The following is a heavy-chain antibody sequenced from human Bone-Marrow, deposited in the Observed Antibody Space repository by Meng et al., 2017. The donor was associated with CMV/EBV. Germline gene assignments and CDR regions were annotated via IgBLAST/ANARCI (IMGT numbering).Heavy chain of an antibody. CDR2: IIPIFGTA. J-gene: IGHJ3*02. CDR1: GGTFSSYA. Sequence: SVKVSCKASGGTFSSYAISWVRQAPGQGLEWMGGIIPIFGTANYAQKFQGRVTITTDESTSTAYMELSSLRSEDTAVYYCARGLTLWDIVVVPARSHAFDIWGQGTMVTVSS. CDR3: ARGLTLWDIVVVPARSHAFDI. D-gene: IGHD2-2*01. V-gene: IGHV1-69*05.